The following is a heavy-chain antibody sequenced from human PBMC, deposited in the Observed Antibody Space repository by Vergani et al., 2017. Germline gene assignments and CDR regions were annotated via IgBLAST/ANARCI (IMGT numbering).Heavy chain of an antibody. Sequence: QVQLQESGPGLVKPSQTLSLTCTVSGGSISSGSYYWSWIRQPAGKGLEWIGRIYTSGSTNYNPSLKSRVTISVDTSKNQFSLKLSSVTAADTAVYYCARHDYGDRNFDYWGQGTLVTVSS. CDR2: IYTSGST. CDR3: ARHDYGDRNFDY. D-gene: IGHD4-17*01. CDR1: GGSISSGSYY. V-gene: IGHV4-61*02. J-gene: IGHJ4*02.